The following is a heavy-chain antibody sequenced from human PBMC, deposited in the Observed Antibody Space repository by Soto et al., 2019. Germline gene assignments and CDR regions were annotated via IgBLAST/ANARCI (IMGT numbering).Heavy chain of an antibody. J-gene: IGHJ2*01. V-gene: IGHV1-69*12. CDR3: ASRNHRWLHLWYFGR. CDR2: IIPIFGTA. Sequence: QVQLVQSGAEVKKPGSSVTVSCKASGGTFSSYTISWVRQAPGQGLEWMGGIIPIFGTANYAQKFQGRVTITADESTRTAYMELSSLRSEDTAVYYGASRNHRWLHLWYFGRWGRVTLVTVSS. D-gene: IGHD5-12*01. CDR1: GGTFSSYT.